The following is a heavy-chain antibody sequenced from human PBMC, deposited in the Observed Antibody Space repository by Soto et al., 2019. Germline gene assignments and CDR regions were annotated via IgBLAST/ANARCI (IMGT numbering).Heavy chain of an antibody. D-gene: IGHD2-15*01. CDR2: ISGSGGST. CDR3: AKGGYCSGGSCYEEYFQH. Sequence: GESLKISCAASGFTFSSYAMSWVRQAPGKGLEWVSAISGSGGSTYYADSVKGRFTISRDNSKNTLYLQMNSLRAEDTAVYYCAKGGYCSGGSCYEEYFQHWGQGTLVTVSS. J-gene: IGHJ1*01. V-gene: IGHV3-23*01. CDR1: GFTFSSYA.